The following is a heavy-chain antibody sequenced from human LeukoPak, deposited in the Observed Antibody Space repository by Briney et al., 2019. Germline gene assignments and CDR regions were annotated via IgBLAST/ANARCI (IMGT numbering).Heavy chain of an antibody. Sequence: GGSLRLSCTVSGFTFGDYTMSWVRQAPGKGLEWVGFIRSKAYGGTTEYAASVTGRFTISRDDSKGIAYLQMNSLKTEDTAVYYCTANMTTVTPFDYWGQGTLVTVSS. CDR1: GFTFGDYT. J-gene: IGHJ4*02. V-gene: IGHV3-49*04. CDR3: TANMTTVTPFDY. D-gene: IGHD4-17*01. CDR2: IRSKAYGGTT.